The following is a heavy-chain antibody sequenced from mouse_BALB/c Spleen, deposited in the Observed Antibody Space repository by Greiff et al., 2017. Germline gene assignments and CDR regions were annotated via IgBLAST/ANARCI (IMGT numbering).Heavy chain of an antibody. D-gene: IGHD3-1*01. CDR3: ARHSSGYGAMDY. J-gene: IGHJ4*01. CDR2: ISNGGGST. Sequence: EVMLVESGGGLVKPGGSLKLSCAASGFAFSSYDMSWVRQTPEKRLEWVAYISNGGGSTYYPDTVKGRFTISRDNAKNTLYLQMSSLKSEDTAMYYCARHSSGYGAMDYWGQGTSVTVSS. V-gene: IGHV5-12-1*01. CDR1: GFAFSSYD.